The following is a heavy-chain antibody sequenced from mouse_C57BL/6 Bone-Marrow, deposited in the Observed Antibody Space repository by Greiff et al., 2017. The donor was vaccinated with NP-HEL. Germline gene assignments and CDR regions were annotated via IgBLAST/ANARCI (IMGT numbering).Heavy chain of an antibody. J-gene: IGHJ3*01. CDR2: IYPRDGST. Sequence: QVQLKESGPELVKPGASVKLSCKASGYTFTSYDINWVKQRPGQGLEWIGWIYPRDGSTKYNEKFKGKATLTVDTSSSTAYMELHSLTSEDSAVYFCAREEYYGSSWFAYWGQGTLVTVSA. V-gene: IGHV1-85*01. CDR1: GYTFTSYD. CDR3: AREEYYGSSWFAY. D-gene: IGHD1-1*01.